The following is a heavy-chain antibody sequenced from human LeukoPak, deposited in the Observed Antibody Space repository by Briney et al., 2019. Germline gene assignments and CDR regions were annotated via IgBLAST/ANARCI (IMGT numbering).Heavy chain of an antibody. CDR3: ARGGYYGSGSYYPPVYYYYYGMDV. V-gene: IGHV4-39*07. D-gene: IGHD3-10*01. CDR1: GGSISSSSYY. CDR2: IYYSGST. J-gene: IGHJ6*02. Sequence: TSETLSLTCTVSGGSISSSSYYWGWIRQPPGKGLEWIGSIYYSGSTYYNPSLKSRVTISVDTSKNQFSLKLSSVTAADTAVYYCARGGYYGSGSYYPPVYYYYYGMDVWGQGTTVTVSS.